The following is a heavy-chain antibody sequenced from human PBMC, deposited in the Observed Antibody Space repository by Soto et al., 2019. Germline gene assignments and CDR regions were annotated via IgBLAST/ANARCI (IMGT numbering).Heavy chain of an antibody. CDR2: INRSGST. Sequence: QVQLQQWGAGLLKPSETLSLTCAVYGGSLSGYYWSWIRQPPGKGLEWIGEINRSGSTNYIPSLSSRVIISVDTSKNQFSLKLSSVTAADTAVYYCARGLLGGAATGGQGTLVTVSS. CDR3: ARGLLGGAAT. V-gene: IGHV4-34*01. J-gene: IGHJ4*02. CDR1: GGSLSGYY. D-gene: IGHD3-16*01.